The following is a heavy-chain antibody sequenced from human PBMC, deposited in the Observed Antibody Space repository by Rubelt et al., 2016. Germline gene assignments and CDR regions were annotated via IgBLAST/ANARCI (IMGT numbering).Heavy chain of an antibody. CDR2: IKQDGSMK. CDR3: TEGFHS. J-gene: IGHJ5*01. V-gene: IGHV3-7*02. CDR1: EFTFSNYW. Sequence: EVQLVESGGGLVQPGGSLRLSCVASEFTFSNYWMNWVRQAPGKGPEWVATIKQDGSMKYYVASVKGRFTSARSNAKNSLDLQMSSLRAEDTAMYYCTEGFHSWGQGTLVTVSS.